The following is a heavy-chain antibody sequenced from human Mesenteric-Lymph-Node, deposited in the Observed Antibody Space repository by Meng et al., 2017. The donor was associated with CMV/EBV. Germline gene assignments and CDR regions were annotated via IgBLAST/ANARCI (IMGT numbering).Heavy chain of an antibody. V-gene: IGHV3-21*01. CDR3: ARPLDIAVIDY. J-gene: IGHJ4*02. CDR1: GFTLSSYS. CDR2: ISSSSSYI. Sequence: GGSLRLSCAASGFTLSSYSMNWVRQAPGKGLEWVSSISSSSSYIYYADSVRGRFTVSRDNAKNSLYLQMNSLRAEDTAVYYCARPLDIAVIDYWGQGTLVTVSS. D-gene: IGHD6-19*01.